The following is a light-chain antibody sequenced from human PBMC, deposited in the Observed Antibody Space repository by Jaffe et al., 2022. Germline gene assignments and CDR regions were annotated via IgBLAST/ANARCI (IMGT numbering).Light chain of an antibody. Sequence: DIQMTQSPSSLSASIGDRVTITCRASQTISSYLNWYHQKPGKAPNLLIYAASSLQSGVPSRFSGSGSGTDFTLTISSLQPEDFATYYCQQSYSTPLTFGGGTKVEI. CDR1: QTISSY. CDR3: QQSYSTPLT. V-gene: IGKV1-39*01. CDR2: AAS. J-gene: IGKJ4*01.